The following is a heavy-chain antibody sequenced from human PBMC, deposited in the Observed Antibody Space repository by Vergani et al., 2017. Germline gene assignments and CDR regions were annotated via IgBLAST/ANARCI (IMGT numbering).Heavy chain of an antibody. V-gene: IGHV3-15*07. D-gene: IGHD2-21*01. CDR2: IKSTFDRGTT. CDR3: TTDPRYCGDGSCYWLRDHHYYGMDV. CDR1: GFSFRNAW. J-gene: IGHJ6*02. Sequence: EVQLVESGGGIVKPGGFLRLSCVASGFSFRNAWMNWVRRTPGKGLELVGRIKSTFDRGTTDYAAAVKGRFTISRDESKNTLFLQMNGLKTEDIGVYYCTTDPRYCGDGSCYWLRDHHYYGMDVWGQGTTVTVSS.